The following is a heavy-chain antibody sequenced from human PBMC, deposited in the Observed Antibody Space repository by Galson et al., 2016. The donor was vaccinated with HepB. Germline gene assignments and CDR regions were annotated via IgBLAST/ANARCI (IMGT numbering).Heavy chain of an antibody. J-gene: IGHJ6*02. Sequence: SLRLSCAASGFTLRSFAMNWVRQAPGKGLEWVSSISEHGDTTDYADSVKGRFTISRDNPKNTLYLQMDSLRVEDTAVYYCAKQFVDVWGQGTTVTVSS. CDR3: AKQFVDV. V-gene: IGHV3-23*01. CDR2: ISEHGDTT. D-gene: IGHD3-16*01. CDR1: GFTLRSFA.